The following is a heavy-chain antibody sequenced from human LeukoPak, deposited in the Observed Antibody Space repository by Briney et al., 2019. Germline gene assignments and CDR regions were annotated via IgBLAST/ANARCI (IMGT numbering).Heavy chain of an antibody. CDR2: IPNVGAH. Sequence: SESLSLTCAVYVGSFTCNYWGWVRQPPGKGLEWNGEIPNVGAHNYNTSLKGRFTVSGDTSKNQFSLKLASVTAADTAVYYCVRGAITSGYMDVWDKGTTVTVSS. V-gene: IGHV4-34*01. CDR3: VRGAITSGYMDV. J-gene: IGHJ6*03. D-gene: IGHD3-10*01. CDR1: VGSFTCNY.